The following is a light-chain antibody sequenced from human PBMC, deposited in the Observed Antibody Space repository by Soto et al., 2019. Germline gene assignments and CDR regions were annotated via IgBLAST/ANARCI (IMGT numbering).Light chain of an antibody. CDR3: QQRSNWPPFT. J-gene: IGKJ3*01. CDR1: QSVSSD. Sequence: EIVLTQSPVTLSLSPGERATLSCRASQSVSSDLAWYQQKPGQAPRLLIYDASNRATGIPARFSGSGSGTDFTLTISSLEPEDCAVYYCQQRSNWPPFTFGPGTKVDIK. CDR2: DAS. V-gene: IGKV3-11*01.